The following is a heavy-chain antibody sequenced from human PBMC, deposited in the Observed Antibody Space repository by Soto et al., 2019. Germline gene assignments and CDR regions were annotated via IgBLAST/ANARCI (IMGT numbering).Heavy chain of an antibody. CDR1: GYSFTDYH. D-gene: IGHD1-26*01. CDR3: ASRDSTSCSTEEFSFYYSHEMSI. J-gene: IGHJ6*02. V-gene: IGHV1-2*04. CDR2: INPKSGGA. Sequence: ASVTVSCRASGYSFTDYHLPWARQAPGQGPEWLGRINPKSGGASTAQKFQGWVTMTTDPSISTASKEAIRLTSDDTANYNCASRDSTSCSTEEFSFYYSHEMSIWGQGTADAVSS.